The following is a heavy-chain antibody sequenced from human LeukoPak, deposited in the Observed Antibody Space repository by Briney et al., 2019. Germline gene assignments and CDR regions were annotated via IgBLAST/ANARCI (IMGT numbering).Heavy chain of an antibody. CDR2: ISGSGRGT. Sequence: GGSLGLSCEASGFTFSNCAMSWVRQAPGKGLEWVSVISGSGRGTYYADSVKGRFTISRDNSKNTLYLQINSLRAEDTAVYYCARTIDLYQYSGSYYFDYWGQGTLVTVSS. J-gene: IGHJ4*02. V-gene: IGHV3-23*01. D-gene: IGHD1-26*01. CDR3: ARTIDLYQYSGSYYFDY. CDR1: GFTFSNCA.